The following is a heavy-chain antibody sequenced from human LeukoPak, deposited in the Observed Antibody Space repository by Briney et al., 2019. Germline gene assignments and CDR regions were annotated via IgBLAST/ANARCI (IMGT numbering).Heavy chain of an antibody. J-gene: IGHJ3*01. CDR3: TKERYCASTTCPGAFDL. V-gene: IGHV3-15*01. Sequence: PGGSLRLSCAASGFTFSMYWMNWVRQSPGKGLEWVGRIKSKTDGETTDYAAPVKGRFTVSRDDSKNMVALQMNSLKTEDTAVYYCTKERYCASTTCPGAFDLWGQGTMVTVSS. D-gene: IGHD2-2*01. CDR1: GFTFSMYW. CDR2: IKSKTDGETT.